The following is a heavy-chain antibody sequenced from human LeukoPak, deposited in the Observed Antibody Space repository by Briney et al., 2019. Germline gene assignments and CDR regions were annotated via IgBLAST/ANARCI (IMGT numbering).Heavy chain of an antibody. CDR1: GYSISSGYY. J-gene: IGHJ4*02. V-gene: IGHV4-38-2*01. Sequence: NTSETLSLTCAVSGYSISSGYYWGWIRQPPGKGLEWIGSIYHSGSTYYNPSLKSRVTISVDTSKNQFSLKLSSVTAADTAVYYCARLRGGPAEVDYWAREPWSPSPQ. CDR3: ARLRGGPAEVDY. D-gene: IGHD3-10*01. CDR2: IYHSGST.